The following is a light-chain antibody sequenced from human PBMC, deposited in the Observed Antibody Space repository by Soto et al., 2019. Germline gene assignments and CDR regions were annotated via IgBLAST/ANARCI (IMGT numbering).Light chain of an antibody. Sequence: DIQMTQSPSSLSASVGDRVTITCRASQSISSYLNWYQQKPGKAPELLISAASSLQSGVPSRFSGSGSGTDFTLTISSLQPEDFATYYCQQSFSTPPSFGGGTKVDIK. V-gene: IGKV1-39*01. CDR2: AAS. CDR1: QSISSY. J-gene: IGKJ4*01. CDR3: QQSFSTPPS.